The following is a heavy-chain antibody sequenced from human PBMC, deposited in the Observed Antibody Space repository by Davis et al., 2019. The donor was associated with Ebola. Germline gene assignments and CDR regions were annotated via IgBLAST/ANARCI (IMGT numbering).Heavy chain of an antibody. CDR1: GGSFSGYY. Sequence: SETLSLTCAVYGGSFSGYYWSWIRQPPGKGLEWIGYIYYSGSTYYNPSLKSRVTISVDTSKNQFSLKLSSVTAADTAVYYCARVRFGTVTTLYYYGMDVWGQGTTVTVSS. J-gene: IGHJ6*02. CDR2: IYYSGST. V-gene: IGHV4-34*09. CDR3: ARVRFGTVTTLYYYGMDV. D-gene: IGHD4-11*01.